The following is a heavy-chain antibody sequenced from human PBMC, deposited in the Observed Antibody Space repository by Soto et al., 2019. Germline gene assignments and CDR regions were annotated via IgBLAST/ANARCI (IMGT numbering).Heavy chain of an antibody. Sequence: GGSLRLSCAASGFTFSSYGMHWVRQAPGKGLEWVAVISYDGSNKYYADSVKGRFTISRDNSKNTLYLQMNSLRAEDTAVYYCAKDYGVPAAISGMDVWGQGTTVTVSS. V-gene: IGHV3-30*18. CDR3: AKDYGVPAAISGMDV. CDR1: GFTFSSYG. J-gene: IGHJ6*02. CDR2: ISYDGSNK. D-gene: IGHD2-2*01.